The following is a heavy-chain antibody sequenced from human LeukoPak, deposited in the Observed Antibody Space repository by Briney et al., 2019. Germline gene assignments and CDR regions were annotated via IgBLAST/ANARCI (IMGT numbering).Heavy chain of an antibody. Sequence: SETLSLTCAVYGGSFSGYYWSWIRQPPGKGLEWIGEINHSGSTNYNPSLKSRVTITVDTSKNQFSLKLSSVTAADTAVYYCARVDYWGQGTLVTVSS. V-gene: IGHV4-34*01. CDR2: INHSGST. J-gene: IGHJ4*02. CDR3: ARVDY. CDR1: GGSFSGYY.